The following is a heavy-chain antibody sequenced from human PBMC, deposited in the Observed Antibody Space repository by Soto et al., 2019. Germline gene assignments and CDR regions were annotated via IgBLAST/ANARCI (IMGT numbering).Heavy chain of an antibody. CDR2: ISGSGGST. V-gene: IGHV3-23*01. CDR1: GFTFSSYA. Sequence: GGSLRLSCAASGFTFSSYAMSWVRQAPGKGLEWVSAISGSGGSTYYADSVKGRFTISRDNSKNTLYLQMNSLRAEDTAVYYCAKGVAAAVSYYYYYMDVWGKGTTVTVSS. J-gene: IGHJ6*03. CDR3: AKGVAAAVSYYYYYMDV. D-gene: IGHD6-13*01.